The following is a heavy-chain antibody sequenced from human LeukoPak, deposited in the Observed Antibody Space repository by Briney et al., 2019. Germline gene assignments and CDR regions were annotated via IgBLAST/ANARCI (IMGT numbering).Heavy chain of an antibody. CDR2: IYTSGST. CDR1: GGSISSGSYY. V-gene: IGHV4-61*02. J-gene: IGHJ4*02. Sequence: SQTLSLTCTVSGGSISSGSYYWSWIRQPAGKGLEWIGRIYTSGSTNYNPSLKSRVTISVDTSKNQFSLKLSSVTAADTAVYYCATQQLVPWFDYWRQGTLVTVSS. CDR3: ATQQLVPWFDY. D-gene: IGHD6-13*01.